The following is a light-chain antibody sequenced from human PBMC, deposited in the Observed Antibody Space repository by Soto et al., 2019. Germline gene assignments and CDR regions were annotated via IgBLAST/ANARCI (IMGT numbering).Light chain of an antibody. V-gene: IGKV1-39*01. Sequence: DIQMTQSPSSLSASVGDRVTITCRASQSSSNYLNWYQQRPGKAPKLLIYTASDVQSGVPSRFSGSGSGTDFTLTISSLQPEDFATYYCQQTYSTPYTFGQGTTLEIK. CDR3: QQTYSTPYT. CDR1: QSSSNY. J-gene: IGKJ2*01. CDR2: TAS.